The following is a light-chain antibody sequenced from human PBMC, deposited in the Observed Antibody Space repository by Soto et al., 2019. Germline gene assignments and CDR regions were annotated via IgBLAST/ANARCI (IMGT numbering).Light chain of an antibody. CDR1: QSVSSSY. CDR3: QQYASSTYT. Sequence: EIVWTQSPGTLSLSPGERARLSCRASQSVSSSYLAWYQQKPGQAPRLLIYGASRRATGIPDRFSGRESGTDFTLTITTLEPEDSAVYLCQQYASSTYTFGQGTKVDI. J-gene: IGKJ2*01. CDR2: GAS. V-gene: IGKV3-20*01.